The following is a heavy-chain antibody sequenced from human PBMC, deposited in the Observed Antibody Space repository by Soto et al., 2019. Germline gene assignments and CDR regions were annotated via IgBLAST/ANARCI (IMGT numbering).Heavy chain of an antibody. CDR1: GFSLSTSGVG. V-gene: IGHV2-5*02. D-gene: IGHD3-3*01. J-gene: IGHJ5*02. CDR3: AHSAYYDFWSGYPNWFDP. CDR2: IYWDDDK. Sequence: CKASGFSLSTSGVGVGWIRQTPGKALEWLALIYWDDDKRYSPSLKSRLTITKDTSKNQVVLTMTNMDPVDTATYYCAHSAYYDFWSGYPNWFDPWGQGTLVTVSS.